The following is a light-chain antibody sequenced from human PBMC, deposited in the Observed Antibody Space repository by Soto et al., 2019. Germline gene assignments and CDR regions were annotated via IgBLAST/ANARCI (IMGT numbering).Light chain of an antibody. CDR3: LRYNAFSQT. V-gene: IGKV1-5*01. Sequence: DIQMTRSPSTLSASVGDRVTITCRASQSMNDWLAWYQQKPGKAPKVLIYDASSLQSGVPSRFSGSGSGTEFTLTIDSLQPDDVATYYCLRYNAFSQTFGQGTKVDIK. CDR1: QSMNDW. CDR2: DAS. J-gene: IGKJ1*01.